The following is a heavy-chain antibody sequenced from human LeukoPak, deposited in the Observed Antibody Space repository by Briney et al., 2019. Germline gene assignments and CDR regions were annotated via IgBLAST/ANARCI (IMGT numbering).Heavy chain of an antibody. V-gene: IGHV4-61*01. J-gene: IGHJ4*02. D-gene: IGHD3-22*01. CDR1: GGSVSSGNYY. CDR2: IYYSGST. Sequence: SETLSLACTVSGGSVSSGNYYWSWIRQPPGKGLDWIGYIYYSGSTNYNPSLKSRVTISVDTSKNQFSLRLSSVTAADTAVYYCARDPSGYFNYWGQGTLATVSS. CDR3: ARDPSGYFNY.